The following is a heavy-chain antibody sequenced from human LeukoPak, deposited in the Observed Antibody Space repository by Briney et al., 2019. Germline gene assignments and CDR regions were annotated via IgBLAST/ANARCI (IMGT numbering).Heavy chain of an antibody. V-gene: IGHV4-34*01. Sequence: GSLSLTCAVYGGSFNDYYWNWIRQPPGKGLEWIGEINLRGSTTYNPSLKSRVTISLDESKNQFSLKLSSVTAADTAVYFCAKITTLDYWGQGTLVTVSS. CDR3: AKITTLDY. J-gene: IGHJ4*02. D-gene: IGHD1-1*01. CDR1: GGSFNDYY. CDR2: INLRGST.